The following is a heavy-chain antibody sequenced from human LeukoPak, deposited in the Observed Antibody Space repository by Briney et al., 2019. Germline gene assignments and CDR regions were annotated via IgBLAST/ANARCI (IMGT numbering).Heavy chain of an antibody. CDR1: GFTFSSSA. CDR2: ISGSGGGT. J-gene: IGHJ6*03. V-gene: IGHV3-23*01. Sequence: PGGSLRLSCAASGFTFSSSAMSWVRQAPGKGLEWVSAISGSGGGTYYADSVMGRFTISRDNSRNTLCLQMNSLRAEDTAVYYCAKTLFYCSSISCYYMDAWGKGTTVTVSS. D-gene: IGHD2-2*01. CDR3: AKTLFYCSSISCYYMDA.